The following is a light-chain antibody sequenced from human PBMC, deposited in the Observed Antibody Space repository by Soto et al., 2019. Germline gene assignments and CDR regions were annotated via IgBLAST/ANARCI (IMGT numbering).Light chain of an antibody. J-gene: IGKJ1*01. CDR1: QDISNY. CDR3: QQYGSSPAWT. CDR2: AAS. V-gene: IGKV1-39*01. Sequence: DIQITQSPSSLSASVGDRVTITCQASQDISNYLNWYQQEPGKAPKLLIYAASSLQSGVPSRFSGSGSGTDFTLTISRLEPEDFAVYYCQQYGSSPAWTFGQGTKVDI.